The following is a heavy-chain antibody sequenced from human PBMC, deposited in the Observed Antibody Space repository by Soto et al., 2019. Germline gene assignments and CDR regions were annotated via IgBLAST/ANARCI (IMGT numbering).Heavy chain of an antibody. CDR1: GGTFSSYA. Sequence: ASVKVSCKASGGTFSSYAISWVRQAPGQGLEWMGGIIPIFGTANYAQKFQGRVTITADESTSTAYMELSSLRSEDTAVYYCAIRPRCSALLQFGHAFDIWRQGTRVTV. J-gene: IGHJ3*02. D-gene: IGHD2-15*01. CDR3: AIRPRCSALLQFGHAFDI. V-gene: IGHV1-69*13. CDR2: IIPIFGTA.